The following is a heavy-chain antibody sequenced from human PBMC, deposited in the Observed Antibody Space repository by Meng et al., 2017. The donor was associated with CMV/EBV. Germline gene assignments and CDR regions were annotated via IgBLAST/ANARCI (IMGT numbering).Heavy chain of an antibody. Sequence: GESLKISCAASRFTFSDYYMSWMRQAPGKGLEWVSYISSSGSNMYYADSVKGRFTISRDNAKNSLYLQMNSLRAEDTAVYYCARDTHRNSHTPVDYWGQGTLVTVSS. CDR2: ISSSGSNM. V-gene: IGHV3-11*01. CDR3: ARDTHRNSHTPVDY. D-gene: IGHD2-2*02. J-gene: IGHJ4*02. CDR1: RFTFSDYY.